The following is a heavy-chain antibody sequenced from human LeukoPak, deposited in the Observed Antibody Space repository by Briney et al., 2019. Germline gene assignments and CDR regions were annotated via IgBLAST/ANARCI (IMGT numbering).Heavy chain of an antibody. V-gene: IGHV4-59*13. CDR2: IYYSGST. D-gene: IGHD3-10*01. CDR1: GGSINSYY. CDR3: ALIDYYNYALVY. J-gene: IGHJ4*02. Sequence: SETPSLTCSVSGGSINSYYRTWIRQPPGKGLERIGYIYYSGSTNYSPSLKSRVSISIDTSKNQFSLNLRSVTAADTAVFYCALIDYYNYALVYWGQGTLVTVSS.